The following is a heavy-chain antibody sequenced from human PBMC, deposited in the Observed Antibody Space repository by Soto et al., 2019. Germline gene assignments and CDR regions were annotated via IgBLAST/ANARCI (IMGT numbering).Heavy chain of an antibody. V-gene: IGHV1-2*04. D-gene: IGHD6-13*01. Sequence: ASVKVSCKASGYTFTGYYMHWVRQAPGQGLEWIGWINPNSGGTNYAQKSQGWVTMTRDTSISTAYMELSRLRSDDTAVYYCARAIAAAGITRPFYYYYYMDVWGKGTTVTVSS. J-gene: IGHJ6*03. CDR3: ARAIAAAGITRPFYYYYYMDV. CDR1: GYTFTGYY. CDR2: INPNSGGT.